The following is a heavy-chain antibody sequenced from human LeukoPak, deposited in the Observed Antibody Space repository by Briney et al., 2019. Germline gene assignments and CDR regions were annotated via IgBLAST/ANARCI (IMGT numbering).Heavy chain of an antibody. CDR1: GFTLTSYD. CDR2: IGSAGET. D-gene: IGHD6-19*01. J-gene: IGHJ4*02. Sequence: PGGSLRLSCAASGFTLTSYDMHWVRQATGKGLEWVSVIGSAGETFYSGSVKGRFTVSREDAKSSLYLQMNSLRAGDSAVHYCVGRLRGWSSGFDYWGQGTLVTVSS. V-gene: IGHV3-13*04. CDR3: VGRLRGWSSGFDY.